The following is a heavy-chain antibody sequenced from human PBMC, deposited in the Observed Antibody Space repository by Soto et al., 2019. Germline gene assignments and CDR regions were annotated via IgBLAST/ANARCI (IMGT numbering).Heavy chain of an antibody. CDR2: ISHDGNSK. J-gene: IGHJ4*02. CDR3: AREGYSSGYAPSFDS. Sequence: QVQLVESGGGVVQPGRSLRLSCAASGFTFSTSVMHWVRQAPGKGLEWVAGISHDGNSKYYADSVKGRITITRDNSKNTLYVEMDSLRVEDTALYFCAREGYSSGYAPSFDSWGQGTLVTVSS. D-gene: IGHD3-22*01. CDR1: GFTFSTSV. V-gene: IGHV3-30-3*01.